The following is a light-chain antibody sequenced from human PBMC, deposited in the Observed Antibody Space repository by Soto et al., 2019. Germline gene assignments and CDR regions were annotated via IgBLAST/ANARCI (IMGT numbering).Light chain of an antibody. CDR3: CSYAGGYTYV. CDR1: GNDVGAYNY. Sequence: QSALTQPRSVSGSPGQSVTISCTGTGNDVGAYNYVSWYQQPPGRPPKLLIYGVVRWPSGVPDCFSGTKSGNTASLTISGLQAEDEADYFCCSYAGGYTYVFGTGTKLTVL. CDR2: GVV. V-gene: IGLV2-11*01. J-gene: IGLJ1*01.